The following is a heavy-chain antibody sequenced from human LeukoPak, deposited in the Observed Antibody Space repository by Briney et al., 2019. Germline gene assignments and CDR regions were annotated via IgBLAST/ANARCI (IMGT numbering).Heavy chain of an antibody. CDR1: GYTFTSYD. V-gene: IGHV1-8*01. CDR3: ARGPYSGYGFDY. D-gene: IGHD5-12*01. J-gene: IGHJ4*02. CDR2: MNPNSGNT. Sequence: ASVKVSCKASGYTFTSYDINWVRQATGQGLEWMGWMNPNSGNTGYAQKFQGRVTMTRNTSISTAYMELSSLRSEDTAVYYCARGPYSGYGFDYWGQGTLVTVYS.